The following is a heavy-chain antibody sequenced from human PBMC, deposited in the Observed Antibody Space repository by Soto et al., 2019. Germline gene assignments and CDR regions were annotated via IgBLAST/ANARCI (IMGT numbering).Heavy chain of an antibody. D-gene: IGHD6-19*01. Sequence: PSETLSLTCTVSGGSISGYYWSWIRQPPGKGLEWIGYIYYSGSTSYNPSLKSRVTISVDTSKNQFSLKLSSVTAADTAVYYCATLQGTNSGWYAEYWGQGTLVTVSS. CDR1: GGSISGYY. V-gene: IGHV4-59*01. CDR3: ATLQGTNSGWYAEY. CDR2: IYYSGST. J-gene: IGHJ4*02.